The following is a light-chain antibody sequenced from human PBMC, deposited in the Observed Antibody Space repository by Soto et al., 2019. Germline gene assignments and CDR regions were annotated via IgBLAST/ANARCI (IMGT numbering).Light chain of an antibody. CDR1: QTINTN. V-gene: IGKV1-39*01. CDR2: SAS. Sequence: DILMTQSPSSLSASVGDRVTISCRASQTINTNLNWYQQNPGKAPKLLIYSASTLQTGVPSRFSGSGSGTDFTLTISGLHPEDFATYYCQQSYMTPLFFGPGTKVDI. CDR3: QQSYMTPLF. J-gene: IGKJ3*01.